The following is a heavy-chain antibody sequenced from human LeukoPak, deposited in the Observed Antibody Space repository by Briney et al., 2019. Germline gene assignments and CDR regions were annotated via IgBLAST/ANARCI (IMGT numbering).Heavy chain of an antibody. D-gene: IGHD3-22*01. V-gene: IGHV3-33*01. CDR2: IWYDGSNK. Sequence: GRSLRLSCAASGFTFSSYGMHWVRQAPGKGLEWVAVIWYDGSNKYYAESVKGRFTISRDNSKNTLYLQMNSLRAEDTAVYYCASDGYYYDSSGYRPTGVYWGQGTLVTVSS. CDR1: GFTFSSYG. CDR3: ASDGYYYDSSGYRPTGVY. J-gene: IGHJ4*02.